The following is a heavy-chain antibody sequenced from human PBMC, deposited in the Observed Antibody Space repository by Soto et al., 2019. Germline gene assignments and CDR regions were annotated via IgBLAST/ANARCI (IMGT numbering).Heavy chain of an antibody. CDR1: GFTFSSYG. J-gene: IGHJ6*02. D-gene: IGHD3-22*01. Sequence: SLRLSCAASGFTFSSYGMHWVRQAPGKGLEWVAVISYDGSNKYYADSVKGRFTISRDNSKNTLYLQMNSLRAEDTAVYYCAKDPYDSSGRTYYYYGMDVWGQGTTVTVSS. V-gene: IGHV3-30*18. CDR2: ISYDGSNK. CDR3: AKDPYDSSGRTYYYYGMDV.